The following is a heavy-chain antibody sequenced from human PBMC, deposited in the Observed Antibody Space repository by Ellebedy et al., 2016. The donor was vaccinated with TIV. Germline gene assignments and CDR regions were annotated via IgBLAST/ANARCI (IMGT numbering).Heavy chain of an antibody. CDR1: GFTFTDYF. Sequence: ASVKVSCKTSGFTFTDYFFHWVRRAPGQGLEWLGWIYAPSGDSEYAQKFQGRVTLNRDTSISTTYMDLTRLRSDDTAIYYSARENFDMLTGHTDAFDIWGQGTVVTVSS. V-gene: IGHV1-2*02. D-gene: IGHD3-9*01. J-gene: IGHJ3*02. CDR3: ARENFDMLTGHTDAFDI. CDR2: IYAPSGDS.